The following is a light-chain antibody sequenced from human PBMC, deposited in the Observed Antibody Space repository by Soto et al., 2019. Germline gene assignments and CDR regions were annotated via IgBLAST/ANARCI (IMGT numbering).Light chain of an antibody. CDR2: EGS. V-gene: IGLV2-23*01. CDR1: SSDVGRYNI. J-gene: IGLJ1*01. Sequence: SALTQPASVSGSPGQSITISCTGTSSDVGRYNIVSWYQQHPGKAPKLMIYEGSKRPSGVSNRFSGSKSGNTASLTISGLQAEDEADYYCCSYAGSSTYVFGTGTRSPS. CDR3: CSYAGSSTYV.